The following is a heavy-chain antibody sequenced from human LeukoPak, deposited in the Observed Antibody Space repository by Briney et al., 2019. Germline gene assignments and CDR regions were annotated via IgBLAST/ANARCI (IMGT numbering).Heavy chain of an antibody. Sequence: PSETLSLTCTVSGGSINNYYWSWIRQPAGKGLEWIGRIYTRGSTKYHPSLKSRVTMSVDTSKNQFPLKLSSVTAADTAVYYCARGRYCSADICSGGDAFDIWGQGTMVSVSS. D-gene: IGHD2-15*01. CDR2: IYTRGST. CDR3: ARGRYCSADICSGGDAFDI. V-gene: IGHV4-4*07. CDR1: GGSINNYY. J-gene: IGHJ3*02.